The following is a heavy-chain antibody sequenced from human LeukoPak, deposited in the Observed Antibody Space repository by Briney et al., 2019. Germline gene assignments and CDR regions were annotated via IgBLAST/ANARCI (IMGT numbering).Heavy chain of an antibody. V-gene: IGHV5-51*01. CDR1: GYSFTSYW. D-gene: IGHD3-16*01. CDR3: ARHNNYDYIWGNYGY. CDR2: IYPGDSDT. Sequence: GESLKISCKASGYSFTSYWIGWVRQMPGKGLEWMGIIYPGDSDTRYSPSFQGQVTISADKSISTAYLQWSSLKASHTAMYYCARHNNYDYIWGNYGYWGQGTLVTVSS. J-gene: IGHJ4*02.